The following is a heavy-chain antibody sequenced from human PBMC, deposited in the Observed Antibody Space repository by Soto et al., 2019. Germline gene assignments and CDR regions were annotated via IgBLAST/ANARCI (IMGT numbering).Heavy chain of an antibody. CDR2: IYYSGST. CDR3: ARHVQGLLWFGELTSYLHQMSLGY. V-gene: IGHV4-39*01. CDR1: GGSISSSRYY. Sequence: SETLFLTCTFPGGSISSSRYYWRWIRQPPGKGLEWIGSIYYSGSTYYNPSLKSRVTISVDTSKNQFSLKLSSVTAADTAVYYCARHVQGLLWFGELTSYLHQMSLGYWGQGTLVTVSS. J-gene: IGHJ4*02. D-gene: IGHD3-10*01.